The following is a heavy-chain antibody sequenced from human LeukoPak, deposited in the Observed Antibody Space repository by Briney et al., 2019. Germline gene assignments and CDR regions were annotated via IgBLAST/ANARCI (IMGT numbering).Heavy chain of an antibody. CDR2: ISSSSSYI. Sequence: GSLRLSCAASGFTFSSYSMNWVRQAPGKGLEWVSSISSSSSYIKYADSVKGRFTISRDNAKNSLYLQMNSLRAEDTAVYYCAREWGRNGDYESTHYYYYMDVWGKGTTVTVSS. CDR1: GFTFSSYS. D-gene: IGHD4-17*01. J-gene: IGHJ6*03. CDR3: AREWGRNGDYESTHYYYYMDV. V-gene: IGHV3-21*01.